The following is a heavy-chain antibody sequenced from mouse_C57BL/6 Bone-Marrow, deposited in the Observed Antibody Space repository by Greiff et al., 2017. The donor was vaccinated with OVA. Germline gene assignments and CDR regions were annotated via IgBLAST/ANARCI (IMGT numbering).Heavy chain of an antibody. CDR2: ISYDGSN. Sequence: EVKLQESGPGLVKPSQSLSLTCSVTGYSITSGYYWNWIRQFPGNKLEWMGYISYDGSNNYNPSLKNRISITRDTSKNQFFLKLNSVTTEDTATYYCARAGVYYDYDGPWFAYWGQGTLVTVSA. CDR1: GYSITSGYY. D-gene: IGHD2-4*01. CDR3: ARAGVYYDYDGPWFAY. V-gene: IGHV3-6*01. J-gene: IGHJ3*01.